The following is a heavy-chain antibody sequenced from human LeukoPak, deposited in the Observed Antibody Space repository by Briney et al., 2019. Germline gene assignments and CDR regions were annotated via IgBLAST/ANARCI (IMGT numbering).Heavy chain of an antibody. J-gene: IGHJ3*02. CDR1: GFSFKSNW. D-gene: IGHD1-1*01. V-gene: IGHV3-7*01. CDR2: IKPDGSDK. Sequence: GGSLSFSCVGYGFSFKSNWVNWLGKSQGKGLEWVANIKPDGSDKYYVDSARGRFTVSRDNAKNSAFLQMNSLRAEDTAIYYCATTSAQTFDIWGQGTLVSVSS. CDR3: ATTSAQTFDI.